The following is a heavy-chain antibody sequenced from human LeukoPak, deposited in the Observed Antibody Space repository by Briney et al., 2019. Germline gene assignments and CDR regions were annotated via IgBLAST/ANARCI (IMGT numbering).Heavy chain of an antibody. CDR3: ARGHYGLDY. Sequence: PGGSLRLSCAASGFTFSDYYLSWIRQAPGKGLEWVSYISTSGNSIYYADSVKGRFTVSRDNAKNSLSLQMNSLRAEDTALYYCARGHYGLDYWGQGTLVTVSS. J-gene: IGHJ4*02. CDR2: ISTSGNSI. V-gene: IGHV3-11*01. D-gene: IGHD3-10*01. CDR1: GFTFSDYY.